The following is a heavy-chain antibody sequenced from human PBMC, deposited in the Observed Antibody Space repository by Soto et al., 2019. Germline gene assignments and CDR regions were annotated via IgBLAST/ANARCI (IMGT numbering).Heavy chain of an antibody. CDR1: GGSFSGYY. CDR2: INHSGST. Sequence: SETLSLTCAVYGGSFSGYYWSWIRQPPGKGLEWIGEINHSGSTNYNPSLQGRVTMTTDTSTSTAYMELRSLRSDDTAVYYCARDFLVADAFDIWGQGTMVTVSS. V-gene: IGHV4-34*10. CDR3: ARDFLVADAFDI. J-gene: IGHJ3*02. D-gene: IGHD2-8*02.